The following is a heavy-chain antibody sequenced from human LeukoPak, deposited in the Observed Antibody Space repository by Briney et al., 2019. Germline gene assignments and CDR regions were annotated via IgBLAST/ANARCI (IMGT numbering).Heavy chain of an antibody. CDR3: ARDTALRYFDWLFPLEY. J-gene: IGHJ4*02. CDR1: GFTFSSSG. Sequence: GGSLRLSCTASGFTFSSSGMHWVRQAPGKGLEWVAVIWYDGSNKYYADSVKGRFTISRDNSKNTLYLQMNSLRAEDTAVYYCARDTALRYFDWLFPLEYWGQGTLVTVSS. D-gene: IGHD3-9*01. V-gene: IGHV3-33*08. CDR2: IWYDGSNK.